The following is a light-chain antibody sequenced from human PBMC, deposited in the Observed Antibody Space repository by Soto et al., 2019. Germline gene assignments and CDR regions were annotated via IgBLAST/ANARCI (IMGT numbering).Light chain of an antibody. CDR1: QSVSRK. V-gene: IGKV3-15*01. CDR2: AAY. Sequence: EIVMTQSPATLSVSPGERATLSCRASQSVSRKIVWYQQKSGQAPRLLIYAAYTRSTSVLPRVTGSGSGTEFTLAITSLQSEEFALYYCLRYSNRPNTFGQ. CDR3: LRYSNRPNT. J-gene: IGKJ1*01.